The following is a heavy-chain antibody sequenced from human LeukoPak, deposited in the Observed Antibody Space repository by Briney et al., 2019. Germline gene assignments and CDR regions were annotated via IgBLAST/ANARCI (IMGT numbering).Heavy chain of an antibody. CDR3: ATLPYYYDSSGSYYFDY. CDR1: GFTFSSHG. Sequence: GGSLRLSCAASGFTFSSHGMNWVRQAPGKGLEWVSGITGGGTTYYADSVKGRFTISRNNSKNTLYLQMNSLRVEDTAVYYCATLPYYYDSSGSYYFDYWGQGTLVTVSS. D-gene: IGHD3-22*01. V-gene: IGHV3-23*01. J-gene: IGHJ4*02. CDR2: ITGGGTT.